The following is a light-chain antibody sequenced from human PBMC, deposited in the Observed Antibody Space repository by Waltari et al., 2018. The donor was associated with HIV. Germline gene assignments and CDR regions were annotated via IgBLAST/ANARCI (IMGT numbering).Light chain of an antibody. J-gene: IGLJ2*01. CDR1: SSDVGSYNL. Sequence: QSALTQPASVSGSPGQSITISCTGTSSDVGSYNLVSWYQQHPGKAPKRMIYEGSKRPSGVSKRFSGSKSGNTASLTISGLQAEDEADYYCCSYAGSSTSRVFGGGTKLTVL. CDR2: EGS. V-gene: IGLV2-23*01. CDR3: CSYAGSSTSRV.